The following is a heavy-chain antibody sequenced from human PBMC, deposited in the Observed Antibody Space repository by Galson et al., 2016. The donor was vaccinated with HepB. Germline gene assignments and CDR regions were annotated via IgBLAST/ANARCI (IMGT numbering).Heavy chain of an antibody. V-gene: IGHV1-3*01. CDR2: INPGNGDT. J-gene: IGHJ4*02. Sequence: SVKVSCKAPGYTFTNYAMHWVRQAPGQRLEWMGWINPGNGDTKYSQKFQGRVTISRDTSASTAYMELSSLISEDTAVYYCARHGRIFALDSWGQGTLVSVSS. D-gene: IGHD1-26*01. CDR1: GYTFTNYA. CDR3: ARHGRIFALDS.